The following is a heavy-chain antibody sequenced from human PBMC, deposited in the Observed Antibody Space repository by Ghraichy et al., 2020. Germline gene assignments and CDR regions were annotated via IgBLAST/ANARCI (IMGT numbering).Heavy chain of an antibody. D-gene: IGHD2-15*01. V-gene: IGHV3-30*04. Sequence: GGSLRLSCAASGFIFNSYAMHWVRHAPGKGLEWVALISYDGSSKYYADYVKGRFTISRDNSKNTVSLQMNSLTVEDMAVYYCAKVGSGLTGYFDFWGQGTLVSVSS. J-gene: IGHJ4*02. CDR2: ISYDGSSK. CDR3: AKVGSGLTGYFDF. CDR1: GFIFNSYA.